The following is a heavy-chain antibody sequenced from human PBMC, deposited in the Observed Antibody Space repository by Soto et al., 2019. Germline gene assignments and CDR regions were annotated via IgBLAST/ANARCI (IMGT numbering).Heavy chain of an antibody. CDR3: AHSSIDYVWGSYRYTNYDY. D-gene: IGHD3-16*02. J-gene: IGHJ4*02. CDR1: GFSLSTSGVG. Sequence: QITLKESGPTLVKPTQTLTLTCTFSGFSLSTSGVGVGWIRQPPGKALEWLALIYWDDDKRYSPSLKSRLTSTKATSQNQVVLTMTNMDTVDTATYYCAHSSIDYVWGSYRYTNYDYWGQGTLVTVSS. V-gene: IGHV2-5*02. CDR2: IYWDDDK.